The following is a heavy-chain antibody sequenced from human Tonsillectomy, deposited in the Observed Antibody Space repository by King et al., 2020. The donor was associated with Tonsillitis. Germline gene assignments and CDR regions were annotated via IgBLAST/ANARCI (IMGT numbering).Heavy chain of an antibody. D-gene: IGHD3-10*01. CDR2: INPNNGDT. CDR3: ARDIFGGYFYYMDV. V-gene: IGHV1-2*02. CDR1: GYTFTGYY. Sequence: QLVQSGAEVKKPGASVKVSCKASGYTFTGYYVHLVRQAPGQGREWMGWINPNNGDTSFAQKFQGRVTMTRDTSISTAYMELSRLRSDDTAVYYCARDIFGGYFYYMDVWGKGTTVTVSS. J-gene: IGHJ6*03.